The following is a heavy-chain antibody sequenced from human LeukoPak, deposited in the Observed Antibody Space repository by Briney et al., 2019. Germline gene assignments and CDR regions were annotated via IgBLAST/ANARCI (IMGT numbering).Heavy chain of an antibody. Sequence: GGSLRLSCAGSGFSFSKYAASWVRQAPGKGLEWVSGMTGGGATYHADSVEGRFVISRDNSKNTVYLQMNGLRVEDTALYFCAKDKIVGDGRWDFDYWGQGTLVTVSS. D-gene: IGHD3-10*01. CDR1: GFSFSKYA. CDR2: MTGGGAT. V-gene: IGHV3-23*01. CDR3: AKDKIVGDGRWDFDY. J-gene: IGHJ4*02.